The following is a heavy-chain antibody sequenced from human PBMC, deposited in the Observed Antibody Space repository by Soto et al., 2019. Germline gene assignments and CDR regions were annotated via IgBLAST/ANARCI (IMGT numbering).Heavy chain of an antibody. D-gene: IGHD6-13*01. V-gene: IGHV1-69*06. J-gene: IGHJ4*02. CDR2: IIPVFGTP. CDR1: GYSFSSHA. Sequence: AASVKVSCKASGYSFSSHAITWVRQAPGQGLEWMGGIIPVFGTPSYAQKFQGRVTISADKSTNTSYLELRSLRSEDTAVYYCARGGALSTSWYWGDGLDSWGQGTQVPVSS. CDR3: ARGGALSTSWYWGDGLDS.